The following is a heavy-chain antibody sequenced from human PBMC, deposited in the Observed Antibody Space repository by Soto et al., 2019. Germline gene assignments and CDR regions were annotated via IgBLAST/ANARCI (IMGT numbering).Heavy chain of an antibody. V-gene: IGHV3-74*01. Sequence: GGSLRLSCAASGFTFSSYWMHWVRPAPGKGLVWVSRINSDGSSTSYADSVKGRFTISRDNAKNTLYLQMNSLRAEDTAVYYCARPRVVAAYNDAFDIWGQGTMVTVSS. CDR1: GFTFSSYW. CDR3: ARPRVVAAYNDAFDI. J-gene: IGHJ3*02. CDR2: INSDGSST. D-gene: IGHD2-15*01.